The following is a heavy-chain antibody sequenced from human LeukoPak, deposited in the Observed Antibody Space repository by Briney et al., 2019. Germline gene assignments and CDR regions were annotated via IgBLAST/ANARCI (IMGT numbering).Heavy chain of an antibody. D-gene: IGHD3-22*01. CDR1: GFTFSDYS. Sequence: GESLRLSCAASGFTFSDYSMNWVRQAPGKGLVWVSRIKSDGSTNYADSVKGRFTISRDNAKNKVSLQMNSLRPEDTGVYYCARAPSEIGGYYPEYFRHWGQGTLVTVSS. J-gene: IGHJ1*01. CDR3: ARAPSEIGGYYPEYFRH. CDR2: IKSDGST. V-gene: IGHV3-74*01.